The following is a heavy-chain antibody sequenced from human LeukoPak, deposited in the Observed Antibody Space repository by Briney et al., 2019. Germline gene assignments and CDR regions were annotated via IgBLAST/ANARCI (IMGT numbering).Heavy chain of an antibody. CDR3: VKDEAPYYYDSSGYYFGD. J-gene: IGHJ4*02. CDR2: ISSHGGST. Sequence: GRSLRLSCSASGFTFSSYAMHWVRQAPGEGLEYVSVISSHGGSTYYADSVKGRFTISRDNSKNTLYLQMSSLSAEDTAVYYCVKDEAPYYYDSSGYYFGDWGQGTLVTVSS. D-gene: IGHD3-22*01. V-gene: IGHV3-64D*09. CDR1: GFTFSSYA.